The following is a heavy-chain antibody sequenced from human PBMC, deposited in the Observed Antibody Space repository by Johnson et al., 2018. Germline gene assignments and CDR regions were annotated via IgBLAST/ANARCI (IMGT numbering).Heavy chain of an antibody. V-gene: IGHV3-30*18. J-gene: IGHJ3*01. D-gene: IGHD6-19*01. CDR1: GFTFSNYG. Sequence: QVQLVQSGGGVVQXGRSLRLSCAASGFTFSNYGMHWVRQAPGKGLEWVALISFDGSNKYSRDSVKGRFPISRDNSKTTLYLQMNSLRGEDTAVYYCAKDLRMAVAGSDAFDVWGQGTLVTVSS. CDR3: AKDLRMAVAGSDAFDV. CDR2: ISFDGSNK.